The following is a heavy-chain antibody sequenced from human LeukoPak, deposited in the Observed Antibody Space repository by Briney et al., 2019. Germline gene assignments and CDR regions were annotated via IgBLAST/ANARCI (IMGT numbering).Heavy chain of an antibody. CDR1: KFTFNTYS. Sequence: PGGSLGLSCVASKFTFNTYSMTWVRQAPGKGLEWASSISSSYSLSYADSVKGRFTISRDNAKDSLYLQMNSLRVDETAVYYCVRGIEDSRAQAVSQWFDSWGQGTLVTVSS. D-gene: IGHD3/OR15-3a*01. CDR3: VRGIEDSRAQAVSQWFDS. CDR2: ISSSYSL. V-gene: IGHV3-21*01. J-gene: IGHJ5*01.